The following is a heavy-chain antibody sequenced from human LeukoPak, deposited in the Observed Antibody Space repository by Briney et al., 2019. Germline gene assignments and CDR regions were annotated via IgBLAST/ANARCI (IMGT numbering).Heavy chain of an antibody. CDR2: IYSGGTT. D-gene: IGHD1-26*01. CDR3: ARSTRRDSEIALAEYFQH. V-gene: IGHV3-53*01. Sequence: TGGSLRLSCAASGFTVGSNYMSWVRQAPGKGVEWVSIIYSGGTTYYADSVKGRFTISRDNSKNTLYLQMNSLRAEDTAVYYCARSTRRDSEIALAEYFQHWGQGTLVTVSS. CDR1: GFTVGSNY. J-gene: IGHJ1*01.